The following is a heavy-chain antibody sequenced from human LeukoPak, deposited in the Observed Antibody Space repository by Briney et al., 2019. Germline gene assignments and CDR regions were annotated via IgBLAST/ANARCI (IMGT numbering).Heavy chain of an antibody. D-gene: IGHD3-3*01. V-gene: IGHV3-30*03. CDR1: GFTFSSYG. J-gene: IGHJ4*02. CDR3: ARCYDFWSGYFDY. Sequence: GGSLRLSCAASGFTFSSYGMHWVRQAPGKGLEWVAVISYDGSNKYYADSVKGRFTISRDNSKNTLYLQMNSLRAEDTAVYYCARCYDFWSGYFDYWGQGTLVTVSS. CDR2: ISYDGSNK.